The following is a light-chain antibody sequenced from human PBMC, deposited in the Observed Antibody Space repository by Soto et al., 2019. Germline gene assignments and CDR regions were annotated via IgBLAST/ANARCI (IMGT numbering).Light chain of an antibody. CDR3: QQHNSRTSIT. V-gene: IGKV3-15*01. J-gene: IGKJ5*01. CDR1: QSVNRN. Sequence: EILLTQSPATLSVSPGERATLSCRSSQSVNRNLGWYQQKPGQAPRLLIFAASTRAPGIPARFSGSGSGTEITLTISGPQSEEFAAYYSQQHNSRTSITFGQGTQLEVK. CDR2: AAS.